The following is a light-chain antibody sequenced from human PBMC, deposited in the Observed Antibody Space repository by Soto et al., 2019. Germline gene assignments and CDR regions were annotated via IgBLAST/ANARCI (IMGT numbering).Light chain of an antibody. Sequence: MMMTQSPATLSVSAGERVTLSCITSHSVNSHVAWYQQKPGQAPRLLIYDASNRATGVPVRFSGSGSGTDFTLTISSLEPEDFAVYYCQQRNDWRRGTFGQGTRLEIK. CDR1: HSVNSH. CDR3: QQRNDWRRGT. J-gene: IGKJ5*01. CDR2: DAS. V-gene: IGKV3-11*01.